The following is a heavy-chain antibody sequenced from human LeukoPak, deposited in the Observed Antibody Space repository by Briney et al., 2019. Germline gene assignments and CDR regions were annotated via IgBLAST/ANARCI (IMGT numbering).Heavy chain of an antibody. J-gene: IGHJ4*02. CDR1: GYTFTGYY. Sequence: ASVKVSCKASGYTFTGYYMHWVRQAPGQGLEWMGWINPINGGTTYEKKFQGRVTVTRDTSISTVYMELRSLRSDDTAVYYCARGVQGNPASLDDYWGQGTLVTVSS. V-gene: IGHV1-2*02. D-gene: IGHD3-10*01. CDR2: INPINGGT. CDR3: ARGVQGNPASLDDY.